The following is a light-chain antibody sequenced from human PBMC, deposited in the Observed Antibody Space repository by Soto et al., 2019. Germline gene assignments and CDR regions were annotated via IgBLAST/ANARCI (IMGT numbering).Light chain of an antibody. Sequence: DIQMTQSPSTLSASVGDRVTITCRASQSISSWLAWYQQNPGKAPKLLIYDASSLESGVPTRFSGSGSGTEFTLTISSLQPDDFATYYCQQYKSYSTFGQGTKLEIK. CDR3: QQYKSYST. J-gene: IGKJ2*01. V-gene: IGKV1-5*01. CDR2: DAS. CDR1: QSISSW.